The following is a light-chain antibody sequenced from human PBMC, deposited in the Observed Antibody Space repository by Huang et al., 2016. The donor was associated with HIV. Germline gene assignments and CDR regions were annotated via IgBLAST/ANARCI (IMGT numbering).Light chain of an antibody. CDR2: ATS. CDR3: QQYESWPPLT. V-gene: IGKV3-15*01. Sequence: EIVMTQSPDTLSVSPGERATLSCRASQSVRDKLAWYQQKPGQAPRLLLHATSTRAAGVPARFSGSVSGTEFTRTISSLQSEDCGVYYCQQYESWPPLTFGGGTKVEIK. CDR1: QSVRDK. J-gene: IGKJ4*01.